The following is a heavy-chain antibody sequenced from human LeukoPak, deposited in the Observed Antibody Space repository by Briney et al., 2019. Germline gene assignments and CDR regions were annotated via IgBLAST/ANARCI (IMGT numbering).Heavy chain of an antibody. J-gene: IGHJ4*02. CDR1: GGSISSYY. V-gene: IGHV4-59*01. CDR2: IYYSGST. CDR3: ARDPGY. Sequence: SETLSLTCTASGGSISSYYWSWIRQPPGKGLEWIGYIYYSGSTYYNPSLKSRVTISVDTSKNQFSLKLSSVTAADTAVYYCARDPGYWGQGTLVTVSS.